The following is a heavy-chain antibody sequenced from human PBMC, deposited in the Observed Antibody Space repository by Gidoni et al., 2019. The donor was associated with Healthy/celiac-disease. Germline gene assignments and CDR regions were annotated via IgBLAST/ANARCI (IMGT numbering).Heavy chain of an antibody. CDR1: GGPFSSYA. Sequence: VQLVQSGAEGKKPGSSVKVSCKASGGPFSSYAISGVRQAPGQGLEWMGGIIPIFGTANYAQKFQGRVTITADESTSTAYMELSSLRSEDTAVYYCARGRGDYYYYGMDVWGQGTTVTVSS. V-gene: IGHV1-69*01. J-gene: IGHJ6*02. CDR2: IIPIFGTA. CDR3: ARGRGDYYYYGMDV. D-gene: IGHD3-3*01.